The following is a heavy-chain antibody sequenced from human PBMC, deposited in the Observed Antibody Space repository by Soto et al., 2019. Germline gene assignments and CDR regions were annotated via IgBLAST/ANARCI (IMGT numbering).Heavy chain of an antibody. J-gene: IGHJ4*02. CDR3: ARVNIYYYDSSGYYLYYFDY. CDR2: IKQDGSEK. CDR1: GFTFSSYW. D-gene: IGHD3-22*01. Sequence: PGGPLRLSCAASGFTFSSYWMSWVRQAPGKGLEWVANIKQDGSEKYYVDSVKGRFTISRDNAKNSLYLQMNSLRAEDTAVYYCARVNIYYYDSSGYYLYYFDYWGQGTLVTVSS. V-gene: IGHV3-7*05.